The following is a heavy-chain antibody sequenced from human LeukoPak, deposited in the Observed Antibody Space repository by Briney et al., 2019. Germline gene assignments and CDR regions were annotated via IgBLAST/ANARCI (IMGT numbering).Heavy chain of an antibody. J-gene: IGHJ4*02. Sequence: GGSLRLSCAVSGFTFNSQSMNWVRQAPGKGPEWVSVIYSGGSTYYADSVKGRFTISRDNSKNTLYLQMNSLRAEDTAVYYCARGRRITIFGVVIGPFDYWGQGTLVTVSS. D-gene: IGHD3-3*01. CDR1: GFTFNSQS. CDR2: IYSGGST. V-gene: IGHV3-66*01. CDR3: ARGRRITIFGVVIGPFDY.